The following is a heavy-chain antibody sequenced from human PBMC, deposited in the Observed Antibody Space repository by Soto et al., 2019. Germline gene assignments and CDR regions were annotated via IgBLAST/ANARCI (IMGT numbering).Heavy chain of an antibody. CDR1: GFTFSSYA. CDR2: ISYDGSNK. V-gene: IGHV3-30-3*01. J-gene: IGHJ6*04. CDR3: ASFSSGWLDV. D-gene: IGHD6-19*01. Sequence: PGGSLRLSCAASGFTFSSYAMHWVRQAPGKGLEWVAVISYDGSNKYYADSVKGRFTISRDNSKNTLYLQMNSLRAEDTAVYYCASFSSGWLDVWGKGTTVTVSS.